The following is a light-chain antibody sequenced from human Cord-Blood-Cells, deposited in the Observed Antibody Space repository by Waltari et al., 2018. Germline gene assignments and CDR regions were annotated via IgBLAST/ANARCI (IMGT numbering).Light chain of an antibody. V-gene: IGLV2-14*03. CDR2: DVS. CDR1: SSDVGGYNY. CDR3: SSYTSSSNWV. Sequence: QSALTQPASVSGSPGPSITISCPGTSSDVGGYNYVSWYQQHPGKAPKLMIYDVSNRPSGVSNRFSGSKSGNTASLTISGLQAEDEADYYCSSYTSSSNWVFGGGTKLTVL. J-gene: IGLJ3*02.